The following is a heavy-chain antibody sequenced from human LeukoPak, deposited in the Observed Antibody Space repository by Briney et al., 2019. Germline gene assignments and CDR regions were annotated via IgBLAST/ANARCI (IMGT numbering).Heavy chain of an antibody. CDR2: INHSGST. D-gene: IGHD2-2*01. Sequence: PSETLSLTCAVYGGSFSGYYWSWIREPPGKGLEWIGEINHSGSTNDIPSLKSRVTISVDTSKNQFSLKLSSVTAADTAVYYCARGRRVVPAAMGYYYYMDVWGKGTTVTVSS. J-gene: IGHJ6*03. CDR3: ARGRRVVPAAMGYYYYMDV. V-gene: IGHV4-34*01. CDR1: GGSFSGYY.